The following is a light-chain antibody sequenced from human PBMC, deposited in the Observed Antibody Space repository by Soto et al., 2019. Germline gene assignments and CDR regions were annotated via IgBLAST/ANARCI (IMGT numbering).Light chain of an antibody. V-gene: IGLV2-8*01. CDR1: NSDVGGYNY. J-gene: IGLJ1*01. CDR3: SSYAGSSNV. CDR2: EVN. Sequence: QSVLTQPRSVSGSPGQSVTISCTGTNSDVGGYNYVSWYQQYPGKAPKLMIYEVNKRPSGVPDRFSGSKSGNTASLTVSGLQAEDEADYYCSSYAGSSNVFGTGTKLTVL.